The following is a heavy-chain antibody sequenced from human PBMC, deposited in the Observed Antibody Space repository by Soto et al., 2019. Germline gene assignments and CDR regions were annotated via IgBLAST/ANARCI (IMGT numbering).Heavy chain of an antibody. CDR3: AITVYGYIFYDY. J-gene: IGHJ4*02. D-gene: IGHD5-18*01. CDR1: GGSISSGDYY. CDR2: IYYSGST. Sequence: QVQLQESGPGLVKPSQTLSLTCTVSGGSISSGDYYWSWIRQPPGKGLEWIGYIYYSGSTYYNPPLKSQVTITVDTSKNQFSLKLSSLTAADTAVYYGAITVYGYIFYDYWGQGTLVTVSS. V-gene: IGHV4-30-4*01.